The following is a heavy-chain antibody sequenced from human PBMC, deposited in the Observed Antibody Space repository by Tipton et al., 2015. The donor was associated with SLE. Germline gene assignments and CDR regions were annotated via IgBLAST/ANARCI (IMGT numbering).Heavy chain of an antibody. CDR2: ISYSGST. J-gene: IGHJ3*02. CDR3: ARGPGVIAPTEAFDI. D-gene: IGHD2-21*01. V-gene: IGHV4-59*01. Sequence: TLSLTCTVSSGSISSYYWSWIRQPPGKGLEWIGYISYSGSTNYNPSLKSRVTISIDTSKDQFSLQVTSVTAADTAVYYCARGPGVIAPTEAFDIWGQGTMVTVSS. CDR1: SGSISSYY.